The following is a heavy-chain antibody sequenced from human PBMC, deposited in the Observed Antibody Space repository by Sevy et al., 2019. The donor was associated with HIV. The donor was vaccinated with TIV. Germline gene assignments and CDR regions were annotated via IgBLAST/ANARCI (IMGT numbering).Heavy chain of an antibody. J-gene: IGHJ4*02. CDR1: GFTFRSYS. Sequence: GGSLRLSCAASGFTFRSYSMNWVRQAPGKGLEWLSSISDDSRYIYDSDSVKGRFTISRANAKSSLYLQMNSLRVEDTAIYYCARDFTIFGVVSGIDCWGQGNLVTVSS. V-gene: IGHV3-21*01. CDR3: ARDFTIFGVVSGIDC. CDR2: ISDDSRYI. D-gene: IGHD3-3*01.